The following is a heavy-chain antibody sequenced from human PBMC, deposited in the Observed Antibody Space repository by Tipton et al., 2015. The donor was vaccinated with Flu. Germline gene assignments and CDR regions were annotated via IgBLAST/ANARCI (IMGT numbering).Heavy chain of an antibody. D-gene: IGHD3-9*01. Sequence: TLSLTCAVSGYSISSGYYWGWIRQPPGKGLEWIGSIYHSGSTYYNPSLKSRVTIPVDTSKNQFSLKLSSVTAADTAVYYCARHGYYDILTGYYSWFDPWGQGTLVTVSS. V-gene: IGHV4-38-2*01. CDR2: IYHSGST. CDR1: GYSISSGYY. CDR3: ARHGYYDILTGYYSWFDP. J-gene: IGHJ5*02.